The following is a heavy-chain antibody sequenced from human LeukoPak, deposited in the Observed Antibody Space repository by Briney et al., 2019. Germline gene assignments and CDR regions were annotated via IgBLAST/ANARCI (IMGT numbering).Heavy chain of an antibody. J-gene: IGHJ4*02. CDR2: IRAYNDNT. Sequence: GASVKVSCKASGDTFTSYGISWVRQAPGQGLEWMGWIRAYNDNTNYAQNLQCRVTMTTDTSTSTAYMELRSLRSDDTAVYNWARGGGIESSGWTSFDYWGQGTLVTVSS. CDR3: ARGGGIESSGWTSFDY. V-gene: IGHV1-18*01. CDR1: GDTFTSYG. D-gene: IGHD6-19*01.